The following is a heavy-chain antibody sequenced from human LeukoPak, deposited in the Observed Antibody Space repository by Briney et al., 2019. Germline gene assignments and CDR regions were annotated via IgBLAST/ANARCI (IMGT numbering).Heavy chain of an antibody. D-gene: IGHD6-13*01. J-gene: IGHJ4*02. Sequence: VKPGGSLRLSCAASGFTFSSYSMNWVRQAPGKGLEWVSSIRSSSSYIYYADSVKGRFTISRDNAKNSLYLQMNSLRAEDTAVYYCARDHYGIAAAGFDYWGQGTLVTVSS. CDR2: IRSSSSYI. CDR3: ARDHYGIAAAGFDY. V-gene: IGHV3-21*01. CDR1: GFTFSSYS.